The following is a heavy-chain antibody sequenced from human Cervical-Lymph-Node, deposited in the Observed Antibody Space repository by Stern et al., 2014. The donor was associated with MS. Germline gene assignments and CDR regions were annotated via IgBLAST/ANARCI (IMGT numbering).Heavy chain of an antibody. Sequence: VQLVESRGGVVQPGRSLRLSCAASGFTFSNYGMHWVRQAPGKGLEWVAVILYDGSNKYYADSVKGRFTVSRDNSKNTLYLQMNSLRADDTAIYYCAKDRGSSVAARYFDYWGQGTLVTVSS. CDR3: AKDRGSSVAARYFDY. D-gene: IGHD6-6*01. J-gene: IGHJ4*02. CDR2: ILYDGSNK. V-gene: IGHV3-30*18. CDR1: GFTFSNYG.